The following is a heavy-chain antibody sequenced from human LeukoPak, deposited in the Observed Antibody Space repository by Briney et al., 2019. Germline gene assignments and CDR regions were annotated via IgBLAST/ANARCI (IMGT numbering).Heavy chain of an antibody. CDR2: IYPGDSDT. D-gene: IGHD1-26*01. V-gene: IGHV5-51*01. CDR1: GYSFTSYW. J-gene: IGHJ4*02. Sequence: GESLKISCKGSGYSFTSYWIGWVRQMPGKGLEWMGIIYPGDSDTRYSPSFQGQVTTSADKSISTTYLQWSSLKASDTAMYYCARTIVGAIGDFDYWGQGTLVTVSS. CDR3: ARTIVGAIGDFDY.